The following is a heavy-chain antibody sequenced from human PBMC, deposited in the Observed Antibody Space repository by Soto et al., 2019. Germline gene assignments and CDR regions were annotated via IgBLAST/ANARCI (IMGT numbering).Heavy chain of an antibody. V-gene: IGHV3-33*01. CDR1: GFMFSNHG. Sequence: GGSLRLSCAASGFMFSNHGMHWVRQAPGKGLEWVAVIWSDGNNRYYADTVKGRFTISRDNSKNSLYLQMNSLRAEDTAVYYCARHPERIAQIGWFDPLGQGTLVTVSS. J-gene: IGHJ5*02. D-gene: IGHD6-13*01. CDR3: ARHPERIAQIGWFDP. CDR2: IWSDGNNR.